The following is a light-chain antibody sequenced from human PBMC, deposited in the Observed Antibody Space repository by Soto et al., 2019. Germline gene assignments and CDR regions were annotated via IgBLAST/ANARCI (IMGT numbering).Light chain of an antibody. CDR2: DNN. V-gene: IGLV1-51*01. Sequence: QAVVTQPPSASGTPGQRVTISCSGSSSNIGSNYVSWYQQLPGTAPKLLIYDNNKRPSGIPDRFSGSKSGTSATLGITGLQTGDEADYYCGTWDSSLSAGVFGGGTKLTVL. CDR1: SSNIGSNY. J-gene: IGLJ3*02. CDR3: GTWDSSLSAGV.